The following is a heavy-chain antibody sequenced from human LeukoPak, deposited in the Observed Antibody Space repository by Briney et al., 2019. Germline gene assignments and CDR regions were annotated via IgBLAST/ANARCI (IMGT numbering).Heavy chain of an antibody. CDR3: ARVLYCSGGSCYSTEYFQH. CDR1: GFTFSRYW. CDR2: ISSSSSYI. J-gene: IGHJ1*01. V-gene: IGHV3-21*01. Sequence: GGSLRLSCAASGFTFSRYWMNWVRQAPGKGLEWVSSISSSSSYIYYADSVKGRFTISRDNAKNSLYLQMNSLRAEDTAVYYCARVLYCSGGSCYSTEYFQHWGQGTLVTVSS. D-gene: IGHD2-15*01.